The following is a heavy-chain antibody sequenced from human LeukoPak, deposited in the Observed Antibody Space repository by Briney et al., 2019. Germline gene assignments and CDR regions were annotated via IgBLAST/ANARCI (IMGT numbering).Heavy chain of an antibody. CDR3: VLVPPPYTQHF. Sequence: SETLSLTCAVYGGSLSGHHWTWIRQSPGKRLEWIGEINYSGSTQYNPSLESRVTISVDTSKTQFPLKLSSVTAADTAVYYCVLVPPPYTQHFWGQGALVTVSS. CDR2: INYSGST. D-gene: IGHD3-16*01. V-gene: IGHV4-34*01. CDR1: GGSLSGHH. J-gene: IGHJ4*02.